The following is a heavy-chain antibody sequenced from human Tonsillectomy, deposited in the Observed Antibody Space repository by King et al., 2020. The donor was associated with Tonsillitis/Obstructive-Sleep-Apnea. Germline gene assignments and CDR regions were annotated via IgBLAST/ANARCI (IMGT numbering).Heavy chain of an antibody. V-gene: IGHV3-15*01. D-gene: IGHD2-15*01. CDR2: IRSKTNGGTT. CDR1: GFNFTNAW. Sequence: VQLVESGGGLVKPGGSLRLSCAASGFNFTNAWMSWVRQAPGKGLEWVGHIRSKTNGGTTDYAASVQGRFTISRDDSKNTMYLQMNSLKTEDTAVYYCTTERSLRLSRYCYGGRCPSWFDPWGQGALVTVSS. CDR3: TTERSLRLSRYCYGGRCPSWFDP. J-gene: IGHJ5*02.